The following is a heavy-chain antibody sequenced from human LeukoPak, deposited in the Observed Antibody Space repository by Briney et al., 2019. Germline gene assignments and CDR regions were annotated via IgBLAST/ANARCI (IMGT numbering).Heavy chain of an antibody. Sequence: SGTLSLTCAVSGGSISSSKWWSWVRQPPGKGLEWIGEIYHSGSTNYNPSLKSRVTISVDKSKNQFSLKLSSVTAADTAVYYCATVSAFFYDSGSYYTFDYWGQGTLVIVSS. J-gene: IGHJ4*02. CDR3: ATVSAFFYDSGSYYTFDY. CDR2: IYHSGST. V-gene: IGHV4-4*02. D-gene: IGHD3-10*01. CDR1: GGSISSSKW.